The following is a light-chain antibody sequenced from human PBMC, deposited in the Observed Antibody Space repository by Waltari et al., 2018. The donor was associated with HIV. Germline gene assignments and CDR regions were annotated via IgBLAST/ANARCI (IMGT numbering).Light chain of an antibody. CDR2: EVS. CDR3: QSYDSGLSGVV. J-gene: IGLJ2*01. Sequence: QSALTQPPSASGSPGQSVTISCTGTSSDVGGYNYVSWYQQHPGKAPKLMIYEVSKRPSGVPDRFSGSKSGTSASLAITGLQAEDEADYYCQSYDSGLSGVVFGGGTRLTVL. V-gene: IGLV2-8*01. CDR1: SSDVGGYNY.